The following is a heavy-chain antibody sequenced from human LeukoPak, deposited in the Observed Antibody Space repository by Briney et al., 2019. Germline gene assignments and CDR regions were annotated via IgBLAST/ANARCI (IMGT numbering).Heavy chain of an antibody. CDR1: GFTFSSYS. V-gene: IGHV3-21*01. Sequence: GGSLRLSCAASGFTFSSYSMNWVRQAPGKGLEWVSSISSSSSYIYYADSVKGRFTISRDNAKNSLYLQMNSLRAEDTAVYYCARYSQLLWFGELSTYYFVYWGQGTLVTVSS. CDR2: ISSSSSYI. CDR3: ARYSQLLWFGELSTYYFVY. J-gene: IGHJ4*02. D-gene: IGHD3-10*01.